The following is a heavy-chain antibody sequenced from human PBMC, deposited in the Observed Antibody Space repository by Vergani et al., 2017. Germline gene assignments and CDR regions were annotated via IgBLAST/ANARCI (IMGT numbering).Heavy chain of an antibody. D-gene: IGHD2-15*01. Sequence: QVKLQESGPGLVQPSETLSLTCTVSGDSISSCVYYWNWIRQHPGKGLEWIGYIYSTGSTYHNPALRRGINMSVDTSKNQFSLKLNSVTAADTAMYYCARMEGYDEGDACRIGYFDSWGPGILVTVSS. V-gene: IGHV4-31*03. CDR2: IYSTGST. CDR1: GDSISSCVYY. J-gene: IGHJ4*02. CDR3: ARMEGYDEGDACRIGYFDS.